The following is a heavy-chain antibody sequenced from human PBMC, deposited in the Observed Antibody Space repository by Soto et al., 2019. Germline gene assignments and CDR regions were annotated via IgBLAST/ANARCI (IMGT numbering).Heavy chain of an antibody. J-gene: IGHJ3*02. CDR3: ARSPITMSAFDI. Sequence: PGGSLRLSCAASGFTFSSYAMHWVRQAPGKGLEWVAVISYDGSNKYYADSVKGRFTISRDNSKNTLYLQMNSLRAEDTAVYYCARSPITMSAFDIWGQGTMVTVSS. CDR1: GFTFSSYA. D-gene: IGHD3-22*01. CDR2: ISYDGSNK. V-gene: IGHV3-30-3*01.